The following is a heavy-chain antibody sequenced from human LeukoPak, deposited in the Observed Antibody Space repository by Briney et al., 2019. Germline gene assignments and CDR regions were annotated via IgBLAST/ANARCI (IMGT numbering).Heavy chain of an antibody. CDR3: ARDSADWPFDY. CDR1: GGSISSYY. CDR2: IYTSGST. V-gene: IGHV4-4*07. J-gene: IGHJ4*02. D-gene: IGHD3-9*01. Sequence: PSETLSLTCTVSGGSISSYYWSWIRQPAGKGLEWIGRIYTSGSTNYNPSLKSRVTISVDKPKNQFSLKLSSATAADTAVYYCARDSADWPFDYWGQGTLVTVSS.